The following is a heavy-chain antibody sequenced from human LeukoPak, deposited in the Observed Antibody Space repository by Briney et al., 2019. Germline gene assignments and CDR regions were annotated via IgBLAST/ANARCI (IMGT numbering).Heavy chain of an antibody. CDR3: AKEGHTVAIGAKVDD. D-gene: IGHD4-11*01. J-gene: IGHJ4*02. V-gene: IGHV1-8*01. CDR2: MNPNSGNT. CDR1: GYTFTSYD. Sequence: ASVKVSCKASGYTFTSYDINWVRQATGQGLEWMGWMNPNSGNTGYAQKFQGRVTMTRNTSISTAYMELSSLRSEDTAVYYCAKEGHTVAIGAKVDDWGQGTLVTVSA.